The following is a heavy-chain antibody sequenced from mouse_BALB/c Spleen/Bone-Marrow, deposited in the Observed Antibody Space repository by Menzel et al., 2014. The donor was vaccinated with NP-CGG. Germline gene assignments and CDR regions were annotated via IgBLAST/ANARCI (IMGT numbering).Heavy chain of an antibody. CDR3: ARESIYYYGSTLDY. V-gene: IGHV1-67*01. D-gene: IGHD1-1*01. CDR1: GYTFTDYA. Sequence: QVQLKESGAELVRPGVSVKISCKGSGYTFTDYAMHWVKQSHAKSLEWIGVISTYYGDASYNQKFKDKATMTVDKSSSTAYMELARLTSEDSAIYYCARESIYYYGSTLDYWGQGTTLTVSS. CDR2: ISTYYGDA. J-gene: IGHJ2*01.